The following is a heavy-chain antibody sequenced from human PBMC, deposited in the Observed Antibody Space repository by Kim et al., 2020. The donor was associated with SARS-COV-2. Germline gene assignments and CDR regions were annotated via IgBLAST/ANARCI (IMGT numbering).Heavy chain of an antibody. J-gene: IGHJ6*02. D-gene: IGHD7-27*01. CDR2: IGTAGDT. CDR3: ARDGDYYGMDV. CDR1: GFTFSSYD. Sequence: GGSLRLSCAASGFTFSSYDMHWVRQATGKGLEWVSAIGTAGDTYYPGSVKGRFTISRENAKNSLYLQMNSLRAGDTAVYYCARDGDYYGMDVWGQGTTVTVSS. V-gene: IGHV3-13*01.